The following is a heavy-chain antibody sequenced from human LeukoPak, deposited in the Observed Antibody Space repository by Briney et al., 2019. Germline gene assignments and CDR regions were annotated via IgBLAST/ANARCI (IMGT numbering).Heavy chain of an antibody. CDR2: ISYDGSNK. V-gene: IGHV3-30*03. CDR1: GFTFSSYG. CDR3: AREFWSLSYYFDY. D-gene: IGHD3-3*01. Sequence: PGRSLRLSCAASGFTFSSYGMHWVRQAPGKGLEWVAVISYDGSNKYYADSVKGRFTISRDNSKNTLYLQMNSLRAEDTAVYYCAREFWSLSYYFDYWGQGTLVTVSS. J-gene: IGHJ4*02.